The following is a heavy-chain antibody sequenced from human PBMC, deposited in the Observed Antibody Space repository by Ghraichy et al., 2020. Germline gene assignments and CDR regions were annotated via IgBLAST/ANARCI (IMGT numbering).Heavy chain of an antibody. D-gene: IGHD3-10*01. CDR3: ASSGSGSYHFDY. J-gene: IGHJ4*02. CDR2: ISSSSSTI. V-gene: IGHV3-48*01. Sequence: GGSLRLSCAASKFTFSSYSMNWVRQAPGKGLEWVSYISSSSSTIYYADSVKGRFTFSRDNAKNSLYLQMNSLRVEDTAVYYCASSGSGSYHFDYWGQGTLVTVSS. CDR1: KFTFSSYS.